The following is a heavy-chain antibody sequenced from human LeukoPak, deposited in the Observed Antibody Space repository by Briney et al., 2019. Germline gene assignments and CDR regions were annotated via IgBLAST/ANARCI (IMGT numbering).Heavy chain of an antibody. V-gene: IGHV4-34*01. J-gene: IGHJ5*02. CDR3: ARDSSTRKNWFDP. CDR1: GGSFSGYY. D-gene: IGHD6-13*01. CDR2: INHSGST. Sequence: SETLSLTCAVYGGSFSGYYWSWIRQPPGKVLGWIGEINHSGSTNYNPSLKSRVTISVDTSKNQFSLKLSSVTAADTAVYYCARDSSTRKNWFDPWGQGTLVTVSS.